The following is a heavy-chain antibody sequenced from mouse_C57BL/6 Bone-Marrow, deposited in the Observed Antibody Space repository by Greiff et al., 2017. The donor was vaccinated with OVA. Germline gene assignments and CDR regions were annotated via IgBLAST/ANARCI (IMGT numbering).Heavy chain of an antibody. CDR2: IRNKANGYTT. J-gene: IGHJ4*01. CDR1: GFTFTDYY. D-gene: IGHD2-13*01. CDR3: IRSRIDFYYYAMEY. V-gene: IGHV7-3*01. Sequence: TLVESVGGLVQPGGSLSLSCAASGFTFTDYYMSWVRQPPGKALEWLGFIRNKANGYTTEYSASVKGRFTISRDNSQSILYLQMNALRAEDSASYYCIRSRIDFYYYAMEYWGQGTSVTVSS.